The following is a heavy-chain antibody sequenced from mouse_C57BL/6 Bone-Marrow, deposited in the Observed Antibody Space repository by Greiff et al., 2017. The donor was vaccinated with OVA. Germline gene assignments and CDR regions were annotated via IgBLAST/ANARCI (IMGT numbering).Heavy chain of an antibody. CDR1: GFTFSDYY. CDR2: INYDGSST. CDR3: AREEVYYGTYYAMDY. D-gene: IGHD2-1*01. Sequence: VQLKESEGGLVQPGSSMKLSCTASGFTFSDYYMAWVRQVPEKGLEWVANINYDGSSTYYLDSLKSRFIISRDNAKNILYLQMSSLKSEDTATYYCAREEVYYGTYYAMDYWGQGTSVTVSS. J-gene: IGHJ4*01. V-gene: IGHV5-16*01.